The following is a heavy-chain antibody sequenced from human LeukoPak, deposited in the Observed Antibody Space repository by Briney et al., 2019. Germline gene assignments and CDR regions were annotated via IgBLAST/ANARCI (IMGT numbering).Heavy chain of an antibody. V-gene: IGHV4-30-4*01. CDR3: AGPYYYDSRIDP. Sequence: SETLSLTCTVSGGSISSGDYYWSWIRQPPGKGLEWVGYMYYSGSTYYNPSLKSRVTISVDTSKNQFSLKLSSVTAADTAVYYCAGPYYYDSRIDPWGQGTLVTVSS. CDR2: MYYSGST. D-gene: IGHD3-22*01. J-gene: IGHJ5*02. CDR1: GGSISSGDYY.